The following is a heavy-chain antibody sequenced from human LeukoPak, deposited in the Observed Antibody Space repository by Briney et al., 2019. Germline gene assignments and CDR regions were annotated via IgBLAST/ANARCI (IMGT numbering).Heavy chain of an antibody. CDR3: ARDRGDYLFDY. Sequence: GGSLRLSCAASGFTFSSYSMNWVRQAPGKGLEWVSSISSSSSYIYYADSVKGRFTISRDNAKNSLYLQMNSLRAEDTAEYYCARDRGDYLFDYWGQGTLVTVSS. CDR2: ISSSSSYI. D-gene: IGHD4-17*01. V-gene: IGHV3-21*01. J-gene: IGHJ4*02. CDR1: GFTFSSYS.